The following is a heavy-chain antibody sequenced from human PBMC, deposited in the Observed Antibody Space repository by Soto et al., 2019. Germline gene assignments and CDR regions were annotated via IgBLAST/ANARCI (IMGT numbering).Heavy chain of an antibody. CDR2: IYYSGRS. V-gene: IGHV4-39*01. J-gene: IGHJ4*02. Sequence: KPLETLSLTCTVSGGSITSSSYYWGWIRQPPGKGLEWIGGIYYSGRSYYNPSLKSRVTMSVDTSKNQFSLTLNSVTAADAAVYYCARQRTTVVTQAYFDHWGQGTLVTVSS. CDR3: ARQRTTVVTQAYFDH. D-gene: IGHD4-17*01. CDR1: GGSITSSSYY.